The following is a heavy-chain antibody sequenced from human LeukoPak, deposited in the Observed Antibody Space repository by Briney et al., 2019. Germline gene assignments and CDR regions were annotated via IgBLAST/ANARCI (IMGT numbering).Heavy chain of an antibody. CDR1: GFTFSSYA. D-gene: IGHD3/OR15-3a*01. Sequence: GGSLRLSCAASGFTFSSYAMTWVRQAPGKGLEWVGLIRDSGEAFYADFARGRFAISRDESENTLYLQMNSLRVEDTAVYFCARDRAANQDWVEFDPWGQGTPVIVSS. J-gene: IGHJ5*02. V-gene: IGHV3-23*01. CDR2: IRDSGEA. CDR3: ARDRAANQDWVEFDP.